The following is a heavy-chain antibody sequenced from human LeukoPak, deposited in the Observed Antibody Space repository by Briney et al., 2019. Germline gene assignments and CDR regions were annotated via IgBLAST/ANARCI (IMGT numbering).Heavy chain of an antibody. Sequence: SETLSLTCTVSGGSISSGGYYWSWIRQPPGKGLEWIGYIYYSGSTNYNPSLKSRVTISVDTSKNQFSLKLSSVTAADTAVYYCARRYYDSSGYSHYWYFDLWGRGTLVTVSS. CDR2: IYYSGST. V-gene: IGHV4-61*08. CDR1: GGSISSGGYY. CDR3: ARRYYDSSGYSHYWYFDL. D-gene: IGHD3-22*01. J-gene: IGHJ2*01.